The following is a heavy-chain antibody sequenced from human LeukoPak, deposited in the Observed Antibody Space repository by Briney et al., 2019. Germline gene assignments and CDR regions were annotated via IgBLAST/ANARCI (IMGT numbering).Heavy chain of an antibody. CDR3: ARGTVSSRRLYYFDY. J-gene: IGHJ4*02. CDR1: GFTFSDYY. V-gene: IGHV3-11*01. Sequence: GGSLRLSCAASGFTFSDYYMSWIRQAPGKGLEWVSYISSSGSTIYYADSVKGRFTISRDNAKNSLYLQMNSLRAEDTAVYYCARGTVSSRRLYYFDYWGQGTLATVSS. D-gene: IGHD4-17*01. CDR2: ISSSGSTI.